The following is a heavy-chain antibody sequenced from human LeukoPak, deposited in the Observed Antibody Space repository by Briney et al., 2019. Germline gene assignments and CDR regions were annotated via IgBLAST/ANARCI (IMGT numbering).Heavy chain of an antibody. J-gene: IGHJ4*02. CDR1: GGSISSSSYY. Sequence: PSETLSLTCTVSGGSISSSSYYWGWIRQPPGKGLEWIGSIYYSGSTYYNPSLKSRVTISVDTSKNQFSLKLSSVTAADTAVYYCARGEDYYDSSGYFVFDYCGQGTLVTVSS. CDR3: ARGEDYYDSSGYFVFDY. D-gene: IGHD3-22*01. CDR2: IYYSGST. V-gene: IGHV4-39*07.